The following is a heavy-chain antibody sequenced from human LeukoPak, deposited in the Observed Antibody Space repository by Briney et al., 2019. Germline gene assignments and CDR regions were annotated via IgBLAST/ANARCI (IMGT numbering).Heavy chain of an antibody. Sequence: GESLKISCKGSGYSFTSYWIGWVRQMPGKGLEWMGIIYPGDSDTRYSPSFQGQVTISADKSISTAYLQWSSLKASDTAMYYCARLSGYSSGWYDAFDIWGQGTMVTVSS. CDR1: GYSFTSYW. CDR2: IYPGDSDT. D-gene: IGHD6-19*01. CDR3: ARLSGYSSGWYDAFDI. J-gene: IGHJ3*02. V-gene: IGHV5-51*01.